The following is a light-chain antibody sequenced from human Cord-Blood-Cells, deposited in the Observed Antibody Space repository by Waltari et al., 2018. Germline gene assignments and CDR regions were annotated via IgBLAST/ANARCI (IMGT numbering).Light chain of an antibody. CDR3: GSYAGSYSRYV. CDR1: SSDVGGYNY. J-gene: IGLJ1*01. CDR2: DVS. Sequence: QSALTQPRSVSGSPGQSVTISCTGTSSDVGGYNYVSWYQQHPGKAPKLMSYDVSKRPSGVPDRFSGSKSGNTASLTISGLQAEDEADYYCGSYAGSYSRYVFGTGTKVTVL. V-gene: IGLV2-11*01.